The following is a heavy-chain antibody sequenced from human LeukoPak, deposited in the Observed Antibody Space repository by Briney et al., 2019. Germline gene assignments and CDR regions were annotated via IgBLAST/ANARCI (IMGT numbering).Heavy chain of an antibody. J-gene: IGHJ5*02. CDR3: ARQEVSMGYGDYWWFDP. V-gene: IGHV4-39*01. Sequence: PSETLSLTCTVSGGSISSSSYYWGWIRQPPGKGLEWIGSIYYSGSTYYNPSLKSRVTISVDTSKNQFSLKLSSVTAADTAVYYCARQEVSMGYGDYWWFDPWGQGTLVTVSS. CDR2: IYYSGST. CDR1: GGSISSSSYY. D-gene: IGHD4-17*01.